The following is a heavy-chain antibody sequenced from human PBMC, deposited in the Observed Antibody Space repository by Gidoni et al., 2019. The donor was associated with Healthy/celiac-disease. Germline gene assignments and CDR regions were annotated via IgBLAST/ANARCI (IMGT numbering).Heavy chain of an antibody. J-gene: IGHJ4*02. CDR1: GFTFSSYS. Sequence: EVQLVESGGGLVQPGGSLRLSCAASGFTFSSYSMNWVRQAPGKGLEWVSYISSSSSTIYYADSVKGRFTISRDNAKNSLYLQMNSLRDEDTAVYYCARDVLSRPMVATMGINDYWGQGTLVTVSS. CDR2: ISSSSSTI. V-gene: IGHV3-48*02. CDR3: ARDVLSRPMVATMGINDY. D-gene: IGHD5-12*01.